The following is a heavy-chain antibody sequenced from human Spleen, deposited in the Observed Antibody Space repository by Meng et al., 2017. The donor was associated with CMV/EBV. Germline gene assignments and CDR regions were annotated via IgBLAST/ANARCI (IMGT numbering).Heavy chain of an antibody. Sequence: GGSLRLSCAASGFTFSSYWMHWVRQAPGKGLVWVSRISTDGSSTSYGDSVKGRFTISRDNAKNTLYLQMNSLRAEDTAVYYCARENFDYSAFDSWGQGTLVTVSS. V-gene: IGHV3-74*01. CDR2: ISTDGSST. D-gene: IGHD4-11*01. CDR3: ARENFDYSAFDS. CDR1: GFTFSSYW. J-gene: IGHJ4*02.